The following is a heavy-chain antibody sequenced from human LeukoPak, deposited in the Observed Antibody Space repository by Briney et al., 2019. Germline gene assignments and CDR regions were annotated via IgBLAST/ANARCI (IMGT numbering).Heavy chain of an antibody. J-gene: IGHJ4*02. D-gene: IGHD3-10*01. CDR1: GFTFSSYA. CDR3: ATSEWFGELLSDY. V-gene: IGHV3-23*01. CDR2: ISGSGGST. Sequence: GGSLRLSCAASGFTFSSYAMSWVRQAPGKGLEWVSAISGSGGSTYYADSVKGRLTISRDNSKNTLYLQMNSLRAEDTAVYYCATSEWFGELLSDYWGQGTLVTVSS.